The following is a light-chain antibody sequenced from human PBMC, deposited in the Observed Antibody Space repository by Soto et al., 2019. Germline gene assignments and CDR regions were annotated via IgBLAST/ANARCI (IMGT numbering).Light chain of an antibody. V-gene: IGLV2-23*01. J-gene: IGLJ1*01. CDR2: EGT. CDR1: NSDVGTHNL. Sequence: QSALTQPASVSGSPGQSITISCTGTNSDVGTHNLVSWYQQHPGKAPKLIIYEGTKRPSGVSNRFSGSKSGNTASLTISGLQAEDEADYNCCSNALLFGTGTKVTVL. CDR3: CSNALL.